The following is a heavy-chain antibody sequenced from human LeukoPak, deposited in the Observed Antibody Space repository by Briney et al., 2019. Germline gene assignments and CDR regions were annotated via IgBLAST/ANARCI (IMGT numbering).Heavy chain of an antibody. V-gene: IGHV1-46*01. CDR3: ARASQYGSGSPYYFDY. CDR1: GFTFSSYY. Sequence: GGSLKLSCAASGFTFSSYYMHWVRHAPGQGLVWVGIINPSGGSTSYAQKFQGRVTMTRDTSTSTVYMELSSLRSEDTAVYYCARASQYGSGSPYYFDYWGQGTLVTVSS. CDR2: INPSGGST. J-gene: IGHJ4*02. D-gene: IGHD3-10*01.